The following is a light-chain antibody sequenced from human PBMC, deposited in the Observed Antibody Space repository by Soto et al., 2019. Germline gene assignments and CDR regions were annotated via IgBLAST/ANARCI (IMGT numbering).Light chain of an antibody. J-gene: IGKJ3*01. Sequence: DIQMTQSPSSLSASVGDRVTITCRASQGISNYLAWYQQKPGKVPKLLIYAASTSQSGVPSRFSGSGSGTDFTFTISSLQPEDIATYYCQQYDNLPIFTFGPGTKVDIK. CDR3: QQYDNLPIFT. CDR2: AAS. V-gene: IGKV1-27*01. CDR1: QGISNY.